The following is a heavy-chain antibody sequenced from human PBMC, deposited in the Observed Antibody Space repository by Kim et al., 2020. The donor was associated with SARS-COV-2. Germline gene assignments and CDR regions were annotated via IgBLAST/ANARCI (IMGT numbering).Heavy chain of an antibody. CDR2: ISSIGGST. V-gene: IGHV3-64D*09. CDR1: RFTFSSYA. CDR3: VKDFMADFWSGYFDY. J-gene: IGHJ4*02. Sequence: GGSLRLSCSASRFTFSSYAMHWVRQAPGKGLEYVSAISSIGGSTYYGDSVKGRFTISRDNSKNTLYLQMSSLRAEDTAVYYCVKDFMADFWSGYFDYWGQGTLVTVSS. D-gene: IGHD3-3*01.